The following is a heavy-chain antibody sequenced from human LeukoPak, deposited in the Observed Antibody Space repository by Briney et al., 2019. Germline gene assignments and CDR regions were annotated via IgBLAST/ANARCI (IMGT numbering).Heavy chain of an antibody. V-gene: IGHV4-4*02. D-gene: IGHD2-15*01. J-gene: IGHJ4*02. Sequence: SETLSLTCAVSGGSISSSNWWSWVRQPPGKGLEWIGEIYHSGTTNYNPSLKSRVTISVDKSKNQFSLKLTSVTAADTAVYYCASSCSGGSCYSFFDYWGQGTLVTVSS. CDR3: ASSCSGGSCYSFFDY. CDR2: IYHSGTT. CDR1: GGSISSSNW.